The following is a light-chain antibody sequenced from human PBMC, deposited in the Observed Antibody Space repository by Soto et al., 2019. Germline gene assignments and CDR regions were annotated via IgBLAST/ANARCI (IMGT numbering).Light chain of an antibody. J-gene: IGLJ3*02. CDR2: EVS. Sequence: QSALTQPPSVPGSPGQSVTISCTGTSSDIGNYNYVSWYQQAPGTAPKLMIFEVSNRPSGVPDRFSGSKSGNTASLTISGLQAEDEADYYCASNTGTRVFGGGTKLTVL. V-gene: IGLV2-18*02. CDR3: ASNTGTRV. CDR1: SSDIGNYNY.